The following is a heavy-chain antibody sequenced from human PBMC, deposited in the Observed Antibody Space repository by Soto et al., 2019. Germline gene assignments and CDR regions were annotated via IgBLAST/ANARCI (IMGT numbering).Heavy chain of an antibody. V-gene: IGHV3-33*01. Sequence: QVQLVESGGGVVQPGRSLRLSCAASGFTFSNYDIHWVRQAPGKGLEWVAVIWYDGSNKYYVDYVKGRFTISGDNSKNPLYLQVNSLRAEDTAVDYCARENLGALDYWGQGTLVTVSS. J-gene: IGHJ4*02. CDR3: ARENLGALDY. D-gene: IGHD3-16*01. CDR2: IWYDGSNK. CDR1: GFTFSNYD.